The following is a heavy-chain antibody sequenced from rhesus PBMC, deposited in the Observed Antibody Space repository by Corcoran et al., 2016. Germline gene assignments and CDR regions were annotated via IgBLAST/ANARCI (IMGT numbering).Heavy chain of an antibody. J-gene: IGHJ4*01. CDR2: IKNKAKGEKA. D-gene: IGHD2-15*01. CDR1: GFTFSDYY. Sequence: EVQLGESGGGLVQPGGSLRLSCAASGFTFSDYYMSWVRQAPGKGQEWVGLIKNKAKGEKAENAAFGKGRFTISRDDSKSIASLQMNSLKTEDTAVYYCARRGYCSSTYCSSFDYWGQGVLVTVSS. V-gene: IGHV3S22*01. CDR3: ARRGYCSSTYCSSFDY.